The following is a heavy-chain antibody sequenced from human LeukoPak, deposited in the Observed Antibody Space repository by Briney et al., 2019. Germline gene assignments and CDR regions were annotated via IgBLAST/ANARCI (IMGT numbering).Heavy chain of an antibody. J-gene: IGHJ4*02. CDR3: ARDKPYYYGSGSFQYYLDY. V-gene: IGHV4-4*07. CDR1: GGSISSYY. CDR2: IYTSGST. D-gene: IGHD3-10*01. Sequence: SETLSLTCTVSGGSISSYYWSWIRQPAGKGLEWIGRIYTSGSTNYNPSLKSRVTMSVDTSKNQFSLKLSSVTAADTAVYYCARDKPYYYGSGSFQYYLDYWGQGTLVTVSS.